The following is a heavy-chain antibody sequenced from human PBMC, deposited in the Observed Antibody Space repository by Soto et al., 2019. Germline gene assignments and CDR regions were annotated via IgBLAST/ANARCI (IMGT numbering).Heavy chain of an antibody. V-gene: IGHV4-30-2*03. D-gene: IGHD6-13*01. Sequence: TSETLSLTCAVSGGSIRSGGYCWSWIRQPPGKGLEWIGSIYHSGSTYYSPSLKSRVTISVDTSKNQFSLKLSSVTAADTAVYYCATRERAPGTDSWFDPRGQGTLVTVSS. J-gene: IGHJ5*02. CDR2: IYHSGST. CDR1: GGSIRSGGYC. CDR3: ATRERAPGTDSWFDP.